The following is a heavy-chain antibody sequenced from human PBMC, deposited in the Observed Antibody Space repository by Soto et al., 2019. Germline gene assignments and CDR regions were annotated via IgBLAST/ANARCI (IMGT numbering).Heavy chain of an antibody. CDR1: GFTFSSYD. V-gene: IGHV3-30*18. J-gene: IGHJ4*02. CDR3: AKGGNGIGNLLVY. CDR2: IPYDGSNE. D-gene: IGHD1-26*01. Sequence: QVHLVESGGGVVQPGRYLRLSCAASGFTFSSYDMHGVRQAPGKGLEWVAVIPYDGSNEYYSDSVKGRFTISRDLTKNTLYLQMNSLRTEETAVYYWAKGGNGIGNLLVYWGQGTLVTVSS.